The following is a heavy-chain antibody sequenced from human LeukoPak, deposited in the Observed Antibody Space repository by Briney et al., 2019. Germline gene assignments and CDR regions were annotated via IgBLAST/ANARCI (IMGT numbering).Heavy chain of an antibody. CDR2: IYSGGST. CDR1: GFTVSSNY. J-gene: IGHJ6*02. V-gene: IGHV3-66*01. Sequence: GGSLRLSCAASGFTVSSNYMSWVRQAPGKGLEWVSVIYSGGSTYYADSVKGRFTISRDNSKNTLYPQMNSLRAEDTAVYYCARDLGRRGAYYYYGMDVWGQGTTVTVSS. D-gene: IGHD3-10*01. CDR3: ARDLGRRGAYYYYGMDV.